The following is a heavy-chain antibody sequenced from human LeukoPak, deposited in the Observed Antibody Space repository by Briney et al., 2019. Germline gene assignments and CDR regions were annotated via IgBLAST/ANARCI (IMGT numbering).Heavy chain of an antibody. CDR3: ASSSSGTGY. CDR2: IYYSGST. D-gene: IGHD6-13*01. Sequence: PSETLSLTCTVSGGSITSHYWSWIRQPPGKGLEWIGYIYYSGSTNYNPSLKSRVTISVDTSKNQFSLKLSSVTAADTAVYYCASSSSGTGYWGQGTLVTVSS. J-gene: IGHJ4*02. V-gene: IGHV4-59*11. CDR1: GGSITSHY.